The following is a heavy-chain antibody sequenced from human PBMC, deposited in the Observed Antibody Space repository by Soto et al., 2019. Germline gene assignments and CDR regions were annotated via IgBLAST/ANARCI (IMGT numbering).Heavy chain of an antibody. CDR3: AKDLAANLYYYYGMDV. V-gene: IGHV3-30*18. J-gene: IGHJ6*02. Sequence: GGSLRLSCAASGFTFSSYGMHWVRQAPGKGLEWVAVISYDGSNKYYADSVKGRFTISRDNSKNTLYPQMNSLRAEDTAVYYCAKDLAANLYYYYGMDVWGQGTTVTVSS. CDR1: GFTFSSYG. CDR2: ISYDGSNK. D-gene: IGHD2-15*01.